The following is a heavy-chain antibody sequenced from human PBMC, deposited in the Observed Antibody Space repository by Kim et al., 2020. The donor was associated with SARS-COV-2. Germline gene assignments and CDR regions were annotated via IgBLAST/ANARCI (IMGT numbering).Heavy chain of an antibody. CDR2: ISSSGSTI. V-gene: IGHV3-11*01. CDR1: GFTFSDYY. Sequence: GGSLRLSCAASGFTFSDYYMSWIRQAPGKGLEWVSYISSSGSTIYYADSVKGRFTISRDNAKNSLYLQMNSLRAEDTAVYYCARDSVLDIVATTPGAFDYWGQGTLVTVSS. J-gene: IGHJ4*02. D-gene: IGHD5-12*01. CDR3: ARDSVLDIVATTPGAFDY.